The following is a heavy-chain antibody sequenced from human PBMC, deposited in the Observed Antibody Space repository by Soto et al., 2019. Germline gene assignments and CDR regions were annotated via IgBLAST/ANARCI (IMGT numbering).Heavy chain of an antibody. V-gene: IGHV3-7*01. CDR2: IKHDASDE. CDR1: GLTFDAYW. Sequence: EVQLVESGGGLVQPGESLRLSCEASGLTFDAYWMNWVRQAPGKGLEWVANIKHDASDEYYVDSVKCRFTISRDNGKSSLYLEMRDLRAEDTAVYYCVRDVDGWGSFGTWGQGTLVTVSS. D-gene: IGHD3-10*01. J-gene: IGHJ5*02. CDR3: VRDVDGWGSFGT.